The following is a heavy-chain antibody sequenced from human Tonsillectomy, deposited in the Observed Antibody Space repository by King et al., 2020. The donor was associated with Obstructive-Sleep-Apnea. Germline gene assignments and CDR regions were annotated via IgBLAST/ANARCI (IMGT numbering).Heavy chain of an antibody. Sequence: EVQLVESGAEVKKPGESLKISCKGSGYSFTSYWIGWVRQMPGKGLEWMGIIYPGDSDTRYSPSFQGQVTISADKSISTAYLQWSSLKASDTAMYYWARQGPYCSSTSCSDYWGQGTLVTVSS. D-gene: IGHD2-2*01. J-gene: IGHJ4*02. CDR2: IYPGDSDT. CDR3: ARQGPYCSSTSCSDY. V-gene: IGHV5-51*01. CDR1: GYSFTSYW.